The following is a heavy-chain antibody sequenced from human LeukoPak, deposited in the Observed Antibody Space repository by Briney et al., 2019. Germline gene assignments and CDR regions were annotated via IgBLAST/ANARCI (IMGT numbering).Heavy chain of an antibody. J-gene: IGHJ4*02. V-gene: IGHV6-1*01. CDR3: ARDHVYDSSGYLHYFDY. CDR2: TYYRTKWYN. CDR1: GDTVSSNSAA. Sequence: SQTLSLTCALSGDTVSSNSAAWDWIRQSPSRGLEWLGRTYYRTKWYNDYAVSVKGRITINPDTSKNQVSLQLNSVTPEDTAVYYCARDHVYDSSGYLHYFDYWGQGTLVTVSS. D-gene: IGHD3-22*01.